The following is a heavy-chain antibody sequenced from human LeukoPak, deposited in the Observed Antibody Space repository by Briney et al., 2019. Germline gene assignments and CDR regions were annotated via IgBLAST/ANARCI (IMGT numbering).Heavy chain of an antibody. CDR1: GFTFGSSG. V-gene: IGHV3-30*02. J-gene: IGHJ4*02. CDR3: AKETRGSYSDY. CDR2: MSYDGSNR. Sequence: GGSLRLSCAASGFTFGSSGMHWVRQAPGKGLEWVAFMSYDGSNRYYADSVKGRFTISRDNSKNTLYLQMNSLRAEDTAVYYCAKETRGSYSDYWGQGTLVTVSS. D-gene: IGHD5-12*01.